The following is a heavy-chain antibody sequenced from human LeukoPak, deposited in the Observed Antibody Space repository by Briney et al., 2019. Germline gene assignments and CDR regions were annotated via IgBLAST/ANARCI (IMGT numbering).Heavy chain of an antibody. CDR2: ISAYNGNT. D-gene: IGHD6-13*01. CDR3: VSARYSSSWYQTVDFDY. J-gene: IGHJ4*02. V-gene: IGHV1-18*01. CDR1: GYTFTSYD. Sequence: ASVKVSCKASGYTFTSYDINWVRQATGQGFEWMGWISAYNGNTNYAQKLQGRVTMTTDTSTSTAYMELRSLRSDDTAVYYCVSARYSSSWYQTVDFDYWGQGTLVTVSS.